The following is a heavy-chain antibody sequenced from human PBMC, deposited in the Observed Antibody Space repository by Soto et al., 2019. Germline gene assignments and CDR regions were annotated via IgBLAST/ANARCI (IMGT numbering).Heavy chain of an antibody. Sequence: SETLSLTCAVYGGSFSGYYWSWIRQPPGKGLEWIGEINHSGSTNYNPSLKSRVTISVDTSKNQFSLKLSSVTAADTAVYYCARGVQAGPEWPHVSYYFDYWGQGTLVTVSS. J-gene: IGHJ4*02. D-gene: IGHD3-3*01. CDR1: GGSFSGYY. V-gene: IGHV4-34*01. CDR2: INHSGST. CDR3: ARGVQAGPEWPHVSYYFDY.